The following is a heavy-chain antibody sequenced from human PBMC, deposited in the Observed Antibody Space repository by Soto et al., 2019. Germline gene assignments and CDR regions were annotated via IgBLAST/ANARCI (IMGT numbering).Heavy chain of an antibody. CDR1: GGSISSSSYY. CDR2: IYYSGST. CDR3: ARQAIFGVVIYFYY. V-gene: IGHV4-39*01. D-gene: IGHD3-3*01. Sequence: SETLSLTCTVSGGSISSSSYYWGWIRQPPGKGLEWIGSIYYSGSTYYNPSLKSRVTISVDTSKNQSSLKLSSVTAADTAVYYCARQAIFGVVIYFYYWGQGTLVTVSS. J-gene: IGHJ4*02.